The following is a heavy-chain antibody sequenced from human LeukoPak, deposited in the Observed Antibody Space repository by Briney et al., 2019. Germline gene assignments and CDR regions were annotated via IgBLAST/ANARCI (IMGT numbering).Heavy chain of an antibody. D-gene: IGHD2-15*01. Sequence: PSETLSLTCAVYGGSFSGYYWSWIRQPPGKGLEWIGEIIHSGSTNYNASLKSRVTISVDTSKNQFSLKLSSVTAADTAVYYCAREEDCSGGICYLGNAFDIWGQGTMVTVSS. J-gene: IGHJ3*02. V-gene: IGHV4-34*12. CDR1: GGSFSGYY. CDR2: IIHSGST. CDR3: AREEDCSGGICYLGNAFDI.